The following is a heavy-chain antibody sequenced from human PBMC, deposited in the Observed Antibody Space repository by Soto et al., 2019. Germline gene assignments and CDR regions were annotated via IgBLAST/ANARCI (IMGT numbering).Heavy chain of an antibody. CDR2: IYYSGST. V-gene: IGHV4-31*03. Sequence: QVQLQESGPGLVKPSQTLSLTCTVSGGSISSGGYYWSWIRQHPGKGLEWIGYIYYSGSTYYNPSLKSRVTISVDTSKNQFSLKLSSVTAADTAVYYCAIVASGYYYYDYFDYWGQGTLVTVSS. D-gene: IGHD3-22*01. CDR3: AIVASGYYYYDYFDY. CDR1: GGSISSGGYY. J-gene: IGHJ4*02.